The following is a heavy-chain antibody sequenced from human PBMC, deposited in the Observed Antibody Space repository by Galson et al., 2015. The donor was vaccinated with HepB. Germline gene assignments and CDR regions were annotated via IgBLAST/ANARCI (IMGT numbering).Heavy chain of an antibody. V-gene: IGHV3-23*01. CDR1: GITFINYA. J-gene: IGHJ3*02. CDR2: ISGSADRT. CDR3: AHSTPGTSGGDAFDI. D-gene: IGHD3-10*01. Sequence: SLRLSCAASGITFINYAMSWVRQAPGKGLEWVSAISGSADRTYYGDSVKGRFTISRDNSRNTLYLQMNSLRVDDTAKYYCAHSTPGTSGGDAFDIWGQGTMVTASS.